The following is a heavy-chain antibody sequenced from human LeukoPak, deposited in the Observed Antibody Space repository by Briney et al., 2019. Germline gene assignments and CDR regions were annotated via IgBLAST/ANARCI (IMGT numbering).Heavy chain of an antibody. J-gene: IGHJ4*02. CDR3: SKDVVPDSGWDLDY. Sequence: PGGSLRLSCTASGFSFSTYSMTWVRQGPGKGLEWVSSIYNSGSKTFYADSVKGRFTISRDNSMNTLYLQMNSLTAEDTAIYYCSKDVVPDSGWDLDYWGQGTLVTVSS. V-gene: IGHV3-23*05. CDR1: GFSFSTYS. CDR2: IYNSGSKT. D-gene: IGHD6-19*01.